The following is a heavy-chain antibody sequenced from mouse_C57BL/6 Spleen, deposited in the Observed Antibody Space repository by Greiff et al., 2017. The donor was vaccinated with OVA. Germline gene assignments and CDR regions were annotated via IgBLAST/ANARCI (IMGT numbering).Heavy chain of an antibody. V-gene: IGHV5-4*01. CDR2: ISDGGSYT. D-gene: IGHD3-3*01. CDR1: GFTFSSYA. J-gene: IGHJ4*01. CDR3: AREDSQATRAMDY. Sequence: EVMLVESGGGLVKPGGSLKLSCAASGFTFSSYAMSWVRQTPEKRLEWVATISDGGSYTYYPDNVKGRFTISRDNAKNNLYLQMSHLKSEDTAMYYCAREDSQATRAMDYWGQVTSVTVSS.